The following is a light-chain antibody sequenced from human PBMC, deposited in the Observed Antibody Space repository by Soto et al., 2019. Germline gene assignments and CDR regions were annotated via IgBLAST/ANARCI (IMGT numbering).Light chain of an antibody. CDR3: QQYHSYSLIT. Sequence: DIQMPQSTSALSASLGDRCTIACRGSQSISSWLAWYQHKPGKAPKVLIYDASTLESGVPSRFSGSGSGTEFTLTISSLQPDDFATYFCQQYHSYSLITFGGVTKVDIK. V-gene: IGKV1-5*01. J-gene: IGKJ4*01. CDR2: DAS. CDR1: QSISSW.